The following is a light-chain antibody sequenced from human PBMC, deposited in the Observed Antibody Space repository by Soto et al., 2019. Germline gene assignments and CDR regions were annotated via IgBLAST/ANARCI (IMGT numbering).Light chain of an antibody. CDR2: GAS. Sequence: EVVMTQSPATLSVSPGDRATLSCRASQSVGSNLAWYQQRPGQAPRLLIYGASTRATSVPARFSGSGSGTELTLTISSLQSEDFAIYFCQYYNHCPPLSTFGPGTKVDFK. V-gene: IGKV3-15*01. CDR3: QYYNHCPPLST. CDR1: QSVGSN. J-gene: IGKJ3*01.